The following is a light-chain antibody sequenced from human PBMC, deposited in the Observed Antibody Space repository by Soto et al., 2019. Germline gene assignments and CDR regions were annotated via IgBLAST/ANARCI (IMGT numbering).Light chain of an antibody. CDR1: SSNIGSNT. Sequence: QSVLTQPPSASGTPGQRVTISCSGSSSNIGSNTVNWYQQLPGTAPKLLIYSNNQRPSGVPDRFSGSKSGTSASLAISGLQSEDEADYYCQSYDSSLSGPNWVFGGGTKLTVL. CDR2: SNN. CDR3: QSYDSSLSGPNWV. J-gene: IGLJ3*02. V-gene: IGLV1-44*01.